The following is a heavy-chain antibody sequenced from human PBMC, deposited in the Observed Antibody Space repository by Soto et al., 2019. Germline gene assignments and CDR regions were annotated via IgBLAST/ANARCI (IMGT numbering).Heavy chain of an antibody. CDR3: ARAPRAYGSGSYYGY. CDR2: ISSSSSTI. V-gene: IGHV3-48*01. J-gene: IGHJ4*02. CDR1: GFTFSSYS. D-gene: IGHD3-10*01. Sequence: EVQLVESGGGLVQPGGSLRLSCAASGFTFSSYSMNWVRQAPGKGLELVSYISSSSSTIYYADSVKGRFTISRDNAKNSLYLQMNSLRAEDTAVYYCARAPRAYGSGSYYGYWGQGTLVTVSS.